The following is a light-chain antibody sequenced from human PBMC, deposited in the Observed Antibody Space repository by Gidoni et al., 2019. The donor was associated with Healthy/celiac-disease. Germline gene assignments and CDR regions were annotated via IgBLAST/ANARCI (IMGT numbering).Light chain of an antibody. V-gene: IGKV3-11*01. J-gene: IGKJ4*01. CDR3: QQRSNWPL. CDR1: QSVSSY. Sequence: EIVLTQSPATLSLSPGERPTLSGRASQSVSSYLAWYQQKPGQAPSLLLYVASNRATGIPARFSGSGSGTDFTLTISSLEPEDFAVYYCQQRSNWPLFGGGTKVEIK. CDR2: VAS.